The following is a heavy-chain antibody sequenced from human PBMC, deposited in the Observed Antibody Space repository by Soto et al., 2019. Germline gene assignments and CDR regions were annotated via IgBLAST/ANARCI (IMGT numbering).Heavy chain of an antibody. V-gene: IGHV1-69*01. CDR2: IIPIFGTA. CDR3: ARGGYYGSGSYPQSWYFDY. J-gene: IGHJ4*02. D-gene: IGHD3-10*01. CDR1: GGTFSSYA. Sequence: QVQLVQSGAEVKKPGSSVKVSCKASGGTFSSYAISWVRQAPGQGLEWMGGIIPIFGTANDAQKFQGRVTTTADESTSTAYMELSSLRSEDTAVYYCARGGYYGSGSYPQSWYFDYWGQGTLVTVSS.